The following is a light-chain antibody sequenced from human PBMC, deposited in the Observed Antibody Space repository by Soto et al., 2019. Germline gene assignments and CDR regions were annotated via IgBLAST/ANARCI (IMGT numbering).Light chain of an antibody. J-gene: IGKJ1*01. V-gene: IGKV3-15*01. CDR3: LQYSELRT. CDR1: QSVRTY. Sequence: EIVMTQSPATLSVYPGETATLSCRASQSVRTYLAWYQQKPGQTRRLLIYAASTRATGIPARFSGGGSGTEYTLTISSLQSEDFAIYYCLQYSELRTFGQGSKLEIK. CDR2: AAS.